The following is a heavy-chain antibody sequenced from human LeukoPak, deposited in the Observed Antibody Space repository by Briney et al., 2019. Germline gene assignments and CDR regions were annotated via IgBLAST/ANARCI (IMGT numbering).Heavy chain of an antibody. CDR3: ARRLTQYDCFDP. D-gene: IGHD2-2*01. J-gene: IGHJ5*02. CDR1: GDSVSSNSVT. V-gene: IGHV6-1*01. CDR2: TYYRSTWYN. Sequence: SQTLSLTCAVSGDSVSSNSVTWNWIRQSPSRGLEWLGRTYYRSTWYNDYAVSVRGRITVNPDTSKNQFSLHLNSVTPEDTAVYYCARRLTQYDCFDPWGQGILVTVSS.